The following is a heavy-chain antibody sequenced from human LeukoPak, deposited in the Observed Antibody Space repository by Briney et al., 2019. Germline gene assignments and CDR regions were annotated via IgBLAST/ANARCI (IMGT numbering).Heavy chain of an antibody. CDR3: ARGGEQQGFDY. D-gene: IGHD6-13*01. CDR2: ISSSRSYI. Sequence: PGGSLRLSCAASGFTFSSYSMIWVRQAPGKGLEWVSSISSSRSYIYYADYADLLKGRFTISRDNAKNSLYLQMNSLRVEDTAVYYCARGGEQQGFDYWGQGTLVTVSS. V-gene: IGHV3-21*01. CDR1: GFTFSSYS. J-gene: IGHJ4*02.